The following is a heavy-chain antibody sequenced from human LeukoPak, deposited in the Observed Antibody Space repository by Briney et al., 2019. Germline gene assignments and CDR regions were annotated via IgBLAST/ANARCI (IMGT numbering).Heavy chain of an antibody. J-gene: IGHJ4*02. D-gene: IGHD2-15*01. CDR1: GFTFSSYA. CDR2: ISYDGSNK. V-gene: IGHV3-30*04. CDR3: AKDRSIGYCSGGSCYSDDY. Sequence: GGSLRLSCAASGFTFSSYAMHWVRQAPGKGLEWVAVISYDGSNKYYADSVKGRFTISRDNSKNTLYLQMNSLRAEDTAVYYCAKDRSIGYCSGGSCYSDDYWGQGTLVTVSS.